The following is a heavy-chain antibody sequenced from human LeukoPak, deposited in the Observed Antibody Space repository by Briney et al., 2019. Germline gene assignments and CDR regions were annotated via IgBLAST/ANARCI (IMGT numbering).Heavy chain of an antibody. D-gene: IGHD3-10*01. CDR1: GYSISSGYY. J-gene: IGHJ6*03. V-gene: IGHV4-38-2*01. CDR3: ERHSSGSYYTILYYYYYYMDV. Sequence: SETLSLTCAVSGYSISSGYYWGWIRQPPGKGLEWIGSIYHSGSTYYNPSLKSRVTISVDTSKNQFSLKLSSVTAADTAVYYCERHSSGSYYTILYYYYYYMDVWGKGTTVTVSS. CDR2: IYHSGST.